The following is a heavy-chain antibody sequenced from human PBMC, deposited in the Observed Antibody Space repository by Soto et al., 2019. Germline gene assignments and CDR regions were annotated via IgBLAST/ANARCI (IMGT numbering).Heavy chain of an antibody. CDR2: IYNEFT. D-gene: IGHD2-15*01. CDR3: VIEPRYCIGGSCSIMGDAFDI. CDR1: GFTVTEVY. Sequence: EVQLVESGGGLVQPGGALRLSCVASGFTVTEVYMNWVRQAPGKGLEWVSVIYNEFTDYADSVRGRFSISTDSSKNALYLQMNSRRAECSAVYYCVIEPRYCIGGSCSIMGDAFDIWGQGTMVTVSS. J-gene: IGHJ3*02. V-gene: IGHV3-66*01.